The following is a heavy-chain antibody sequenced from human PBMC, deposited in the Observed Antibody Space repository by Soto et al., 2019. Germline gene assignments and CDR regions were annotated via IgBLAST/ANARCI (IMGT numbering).Heavy chain of an antibody. CDR3: ARESWLDF. Sequence: PSETLSLTCSVSGGSISNTGYYWGWIRQPPGKGLEWIGSIYYSGRTHYNPSLKSRVTFSVDTSKNQFSLKLTSVTAADTAIYYCARESWLDFWGQGTLVTVSS. CDR2: IYYSGRT. V-gene: IGHV4-39*07. CDR1: GGSISNTGYY. J-gene: IGHJ4*02.